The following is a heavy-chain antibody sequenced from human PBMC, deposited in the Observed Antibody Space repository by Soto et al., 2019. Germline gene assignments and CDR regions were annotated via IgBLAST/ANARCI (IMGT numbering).Heavy chain of an antibody. CDR2: ISSSSSTI. V-gene: IGHV3-48*01. D-gene: IGHD4-17*01. Sequence: GGSLRLSCAASGFTFSSYSMNWVRQAPGKGLEWVSYISSSSSTIYYADSVKGRFTISRDNAKNSLYLQMNSLRAEDTAVYYCARDSAFHDYGDYVAFDIWGQGTMVTVSS. CDR3: ARDSAFHDYGDYVAFDI. J-gene: IGHJ3*02. CDR1: GFTFSSYS.